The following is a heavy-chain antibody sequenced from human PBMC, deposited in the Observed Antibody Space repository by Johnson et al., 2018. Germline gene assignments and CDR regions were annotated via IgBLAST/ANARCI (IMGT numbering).Heavy chain of an antibody. J-gene: IGHJ6*04. CDR3: AKDLWQLVKPDV. CDR1: GFTFSSYG. CDR2: ISYGGSNK. D-gene: IGHD6-13*01. V-gene: IGHV3-30*18. Sequence: QVQLVESGGGVVQPGRSLRLSCAASGFTFSSYGMHWVRQAPGKGLEWVAVISYGGSNKYYADSVKGRFNISRDNSKNTLYLQRDSLRAEDTAVYYCAKDLWQLVKPDVWGKGTTVTVSS.